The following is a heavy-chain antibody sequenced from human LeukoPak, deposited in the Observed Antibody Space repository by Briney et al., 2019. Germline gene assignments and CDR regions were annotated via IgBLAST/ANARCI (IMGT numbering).Heavy chain of an antibody. CDR1: ASTFSTNA. CDR2: IIGSGGST. CDR3: AKADRRGAVATFDY. D-gene: IGHD6-19*01. V-gene: IGHV3-23*01. J-gene: IGHJ4*02. Sequence: RRSLRLSCVVSASTFSTNATSCVRPPAGKGLEWVSAIIGSGGSTYYADSVKRRFTISRDNSKNTLYLQMNSLRAEDTAVYYCAKADRRGAVATFDYWGQGTLVTVSS.